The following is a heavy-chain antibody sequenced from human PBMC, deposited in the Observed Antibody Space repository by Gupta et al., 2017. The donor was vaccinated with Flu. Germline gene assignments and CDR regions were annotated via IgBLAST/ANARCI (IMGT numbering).Heavy chain of an antibody. Sequence: EVQLLESGGGLVQPGGSLRLSCAASGFTFSSYAMGWVRQAPGKGLEWVSAISGSGGSTYYADSVKGRFTISRDNSKNTLYLQMNSLRAEDTAVYYCAKPGYSSSWYLGAFDYWGQGTLVTVSS. CDR3: AKPGYSSSWYLGAFDY. J-gene: IGHJ4*02. D-gene: IGHD6-13*01. CDR1: GFTFSSYA. V-gene: IGHV3-23*01. CDR2: ISGSGGST.